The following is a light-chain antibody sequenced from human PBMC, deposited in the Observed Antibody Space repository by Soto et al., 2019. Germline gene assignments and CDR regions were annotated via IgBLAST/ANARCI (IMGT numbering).Light chain of an antibody. V-gene: IGLV2-14*01. CDR2: EVS. CDR1: SSDVGGYNY. J-gene: IGLJ3*02. CDR3: SSYTSSSTRV. Sequence: QSVLTQPASVSGSPGQSITISCTGTSSDVGGYNYFSWYQQQPGKAPKLMIYEVSNRPSGVSNRFSGSKSGNTASLTISGLQAEDEADYYCSSYTSSSTRVFGGGTKLTVL.